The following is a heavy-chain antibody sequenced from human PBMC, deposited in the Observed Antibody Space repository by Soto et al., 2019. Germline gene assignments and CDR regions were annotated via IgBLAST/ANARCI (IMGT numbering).Heavy chain of an antibody. V-gene: IGHV3-15*04. CDR3: TTDSYITSIIVRFDY. D-gene: IGHD3-22*01. CDR1: GFSFGSHS. Sequence: GGSLRLSCAASGFSFGSHSMNWVRQAPGMGLEWVSYIDRSKNDGGTTDFAAPVKGRFAISRDDSKNMVYLEMNSLQTEDTAIYYCTTDSYITSIIVRFDYWGHGT. J-gene: IGHJ4*01. CDR2: IDRSKNDGGTT.